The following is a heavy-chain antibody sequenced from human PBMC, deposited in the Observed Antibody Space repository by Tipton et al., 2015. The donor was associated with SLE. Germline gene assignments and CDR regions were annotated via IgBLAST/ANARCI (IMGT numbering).Heavy chain of an antibody. CDR1: GYTFTSYG. CDR3: ARADTMIVDDAFDI. D-gene: IGHD3-22*01. CDR2: IIPIFGTA. J-gene: IGHJ3*02. V-gene: IGHV1-69*05. Sequence: QLVQSGAEVKKPGASVKVSCKASGYTFTSYGISWVRQAPGQGLEWMGWIIPIFGTANYAQKFQGRVTITTDESTSTAYMELSSLRSEDTAVYYCARADTMIVDDAFDIWGQGTMVTVSS.